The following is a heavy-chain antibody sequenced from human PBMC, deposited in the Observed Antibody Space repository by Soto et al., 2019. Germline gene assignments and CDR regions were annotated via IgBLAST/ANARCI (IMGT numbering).Heavy chain of an antibody. D-gene: IGHD2-15*01. Sequence: WASVKVSCKASGYTFTSYDINWVRQATGQGLEWMGWMNPNSGNTGYAQKFQGRVTMTRNTSISTAYMELSSLRSEDTAVYYCARSIDLQYIVVVVAASYGMDVWGQGTTVTVSS. J-gene: IGHJ6*02. CDR1: GYTFTSYD. CDR2: MNPNSGNT. V-gene: IGHV1-8*01. CDR3: ARSIDLQYIVVVVAASYGMDV.